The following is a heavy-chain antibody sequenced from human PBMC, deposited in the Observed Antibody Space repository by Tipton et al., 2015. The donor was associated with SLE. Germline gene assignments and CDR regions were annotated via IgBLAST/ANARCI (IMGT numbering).Heavy chain of an antibody. CDR1: GGSIASGSYY. CDR3: ARVTGHSSGWYGWVDY. Sequence: TLSLTCTMSGGSIASGSYYWTWIRQPAGKGLEWIGHVYSTGSTNYNPSLKSRVTISLDTSKNQFSLKLSSVTAADTAVYYCARVTGHSSGWYGWVDYWGQGTLVTVSS. CDR2: VYSTGST. V-gene: IGHV4-61*09. J-gene: IGHJ4*02. D-gene: IGHD6-19*01.